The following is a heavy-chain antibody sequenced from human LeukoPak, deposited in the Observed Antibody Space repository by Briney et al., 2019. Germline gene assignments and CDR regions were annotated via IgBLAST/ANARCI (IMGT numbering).Heavy chain of an antibody. CDR2: IIPIFGTA. D-gene: IGHD1-1*01. V-gene: IGHV1-69*13. CDR1: GYTFTSYA. J-gene: IGHJ5*02. Sequence: ASVKVSCKASGYTFTSYAISWVRQAPGQGLEWMGGIIPIFGTANYAQKFQGRVTITADESTSTAYMELSSLRSEDTAVYYCAGQSGLTTIQFDPWGQGTLVTVSS. CDR3: AGQSGLTTIQFDP.